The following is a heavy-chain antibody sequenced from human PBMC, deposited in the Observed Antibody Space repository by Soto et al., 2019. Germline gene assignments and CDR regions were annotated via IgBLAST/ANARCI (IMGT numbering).Heavy chain of an antibody. Sequence: QVQLQESGQGLVKPSETLSLTCTVSGGSINSYHWNWIRQPAGKGLEWIGRIYSSGITNYNPSLKTRVTMSVDTSKNQFSLRLRSVTAADTAVYYCARDPGSSSWYGGFNYWGQGIQVTVSS. CDR3: ARDPGSSSWYGGFNY. D-gene: IGHD6-13*01. V-gene: IGHV4-4*07. J-gene: IGHJ4*02. CDR2: IYSSGIT. CDR1: GGSINSYH.